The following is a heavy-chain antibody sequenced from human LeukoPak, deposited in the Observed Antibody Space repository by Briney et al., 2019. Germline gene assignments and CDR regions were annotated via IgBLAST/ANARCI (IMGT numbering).Heavy chain of an antibody. J-gene: IGHJ4*02. D-gene: IGHD3-22*01. CDR1: GLTFSSYP. CDR2: ISGSGGST. CDR3: AKMSQYDSSGYYRWRGIDY. Sequence: PGGSLTLSWEASGLTFSSYPMPWVRQPPGKGLEGVSAISGSGGSTYYADSVKGRFTISRDNSKNTLYLQMNSLRAEDTAVYYCAKMSQYDSSGYYRWRGIDYWGQGTLVTVSS. V-gene: IGHV3-23*01.